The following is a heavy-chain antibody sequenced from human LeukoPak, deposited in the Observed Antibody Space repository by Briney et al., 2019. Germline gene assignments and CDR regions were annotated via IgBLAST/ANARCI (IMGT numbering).Heavy chain of an antibody. CDR3: AREGTWSYYYDY. D-gene: IGHD1-26*01. CDR1: GFTVRSNY. Sequence: GGSLGLSCAASGFTVRSNYMNWVRQAPGKGLEWVSVIYSGDSTYYADSVKGRFTISRDNSKNTLYLQMNSLRAEDTAVYYCAREGTWSYYYDYWGQGTLVTVSS. V-gene: IGHV3-66*01. CDR2: IYSGDST. J-gene: IGHJ4*02.